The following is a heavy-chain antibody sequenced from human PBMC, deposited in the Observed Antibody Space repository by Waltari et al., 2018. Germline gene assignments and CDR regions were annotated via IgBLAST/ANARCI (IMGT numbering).Heavy chain of an antibody. CDR1: GFTFSDHY. CDR3: ARVGATDWNAFDI. Sequence: EVQLVESGGGLVQPGGSLRLSCAASGFTFSDHYMDWVRQAPGKGLEWVGRTRNKANSYTTEYAASVKGRFTISRDDSKNSLYLQMNSPKTEDTAVYYCARVGATDWNAFDIWGQGTMVTVSS. J-gene: IGHJ3*02. V-gene: IGHV3-72*01. CDR2: TRNKANSYTT. D-gene: IGHD1-26*01.